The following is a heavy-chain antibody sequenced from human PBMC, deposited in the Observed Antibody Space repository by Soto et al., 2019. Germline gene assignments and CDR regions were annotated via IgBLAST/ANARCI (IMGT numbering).Heavy chain of an antibody. D-gene: IGHD2-15*01. J-gene: IGHJ4*02. CDR1: GFTVSSYW. Sequence: PGGSPRLSCSASGFTVSSYWMHWVRQAPGKGLVWVSRINSDGSSTSYADSVKGRFTISRDNAKNTLYLQMNSLRAEDTAVYYCVRTSLVVAAATREDYWGQGTLVTVSS. CDR2: INSDGSST. V-gene: IGHV3-74*01. CDR3: VRTSLVVAAATREDY.